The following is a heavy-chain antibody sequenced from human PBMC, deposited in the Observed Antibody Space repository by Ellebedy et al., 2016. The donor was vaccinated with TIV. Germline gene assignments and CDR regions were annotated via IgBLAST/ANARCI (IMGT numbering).Heavy chain of an antibody. Sequence: AASVKVSCKTSGYTFTRYYMHWVRQAPGQGLEWMGIINPSDGSTNYAQRFQGRVTMTRDTSTSTVYTQLSSLRSEDSAMYYCASSSFGSAYYGSIDYWGQGTLVTVSS. CDR2: INPSDGST. V-gene: IGHV1-46*01. D-gene: IGHD3-3*01. CDR1: GYTFTRYY. CDR3: ASSSFGSAYYGSIDY. J-gene: IGHJ4*02.